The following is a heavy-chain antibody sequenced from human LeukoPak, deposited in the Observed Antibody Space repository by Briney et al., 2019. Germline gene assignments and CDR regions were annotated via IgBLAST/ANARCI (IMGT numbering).Heavy chain of an antibody. V-gene: IGHV3-74*01. J-gene: IGHJ4*02. CDR2: INTDGSST. CDR1: GFTFSSYW. Sequence: GGSLRLSCAASGFTFSSYWMHWVRQAPGKGLVWVSRINTDGSSTSYADSVKGRFTISRDNAKNTLYLQMNSLRVEDTAVYYCATDTPGDVDFGYWGQGTLVTVSS. CDR3: ATDTPGDVDFGY. D-gene: IGHD3-10*01.